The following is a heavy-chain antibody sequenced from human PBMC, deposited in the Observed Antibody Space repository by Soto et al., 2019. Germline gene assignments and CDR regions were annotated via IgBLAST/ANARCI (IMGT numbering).Heavy chain of an antibody. CDR3: ARHAYDFWSGHPNPRYYYGMDV. CDR2: IYPGDSNT. CDR1: GYSFTSYW. V-gene: IGHV5-51*01. D-gene: IGHD3-3*01. J-gene: IGHJ6*02. Sequence: PGASLKISCKGSGYSFTSYWIGWVRPMPGKGLEWMGIIYPGDSNTRYSPSLQGQVTISVDKSISTAYLQWSSLKATGTAMYYCARHAYDFWSGHPNPRYYYGMDVWGQGTTVTVSS.